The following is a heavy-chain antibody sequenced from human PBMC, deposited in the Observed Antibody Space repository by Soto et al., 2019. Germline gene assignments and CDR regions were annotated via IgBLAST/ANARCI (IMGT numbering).Heavy chain of an antibody. V-gene: IGHV2-5*02. CDR3: AHGGYCSSTSCYTPPYYYYYGMDV. J-gene: IGHJ6*02. Sequence: SGPTLVNPTHTLTLTCTFSGFSLSTSGVGVGWIRQPPGKALEWLALIYWDDDKRYSPSLKSRLTITKDTSKNQVVLTMTNMDPVDTATYYCAHGGYCSSTSCYTPPYYYYYGMDVWGQGTTVTVSS. CDR2: IYWDDDK. CDR1: GFSLSTSGVG. D-gene: IGHD2-2*02.